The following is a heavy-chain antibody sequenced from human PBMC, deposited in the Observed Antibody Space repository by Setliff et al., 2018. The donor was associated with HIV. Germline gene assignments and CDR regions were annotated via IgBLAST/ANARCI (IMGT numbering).Heavy chain of an antibody. V-gene: IGHV1-8*02. Sequence: ASVKVSRKASPEYTFTNFDLNWVRQAPGQGLEWMGWMHPHSGNTDYTQKFQGRVTMTRNTSISTAYMELSSLRSEDTAVYYCASYYGSGAHYPYYYYMDVWGKGTTVTVSS. J-gene: IGHJ6*03. CDR1: PEYTFTNFD. D-gene: IGHD3-10*01. CDR3: ASYYGSGAHYPYYYYMDV. CDR2: MHPHSGNT.